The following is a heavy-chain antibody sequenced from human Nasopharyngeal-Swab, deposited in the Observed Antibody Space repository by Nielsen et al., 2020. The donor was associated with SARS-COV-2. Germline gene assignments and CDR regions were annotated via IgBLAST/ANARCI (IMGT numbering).Heavy chain of an antibody. CDR2: IYYSGST. CDR3: ARDRVVPAAMWAYYYYYGMDV. Sequence: RQAPGKGLEWIGCIYYSGSTYYNPSLKSRVTISVDTSKNQFSLKLSSVTAADTAVYYCARDRVVPAAMWAYYYYYGMDVWGQGTTVTVSS. V-gene: IGHV4-31*02. D-gene: IGHD2-2*01. J-gene: IGHJ6*02.